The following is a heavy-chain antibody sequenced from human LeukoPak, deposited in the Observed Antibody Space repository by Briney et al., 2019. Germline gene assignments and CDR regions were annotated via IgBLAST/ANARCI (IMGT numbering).Heavy chain of an antibody. CDR2: INHSGST. CDR3: ARGGPLSRRLAARRRPYFDY. CDR1: GGSFSGYY. V-gene: IGHV4-34*01. D-gene: IGHD6-6*01. Sequence: PSETLSLTCAVYGGSFSGYYWSWIRQPPGKGLEWIGEINHSGSTNYNPSLKSRVTISVDTSKNQFSLKLSSVTAADTAVYYCARGGPLSRRLAARRRPYFDYWGQGTLVTVSS. J-gene: IGHJ4*02.